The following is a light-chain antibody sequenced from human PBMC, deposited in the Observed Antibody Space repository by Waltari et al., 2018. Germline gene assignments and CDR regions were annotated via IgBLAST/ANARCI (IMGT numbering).Light chain of an antibody. J-gene: IGKJ1*01. Sequence: EIVLTQSPGTLSLSPGERATLSCRASQIVSSNYLAWYQQKPGQAPRLLIYGASSRATGIPDRFRGSGAGTDFTITISRLEPEDFAVYYCQQYATSWTFGQGTKVEIK. CDR2: GAS. V-gene: IGKV3-20*01. CDR3: QQYATSWT. CDR1: QIVSSNY.